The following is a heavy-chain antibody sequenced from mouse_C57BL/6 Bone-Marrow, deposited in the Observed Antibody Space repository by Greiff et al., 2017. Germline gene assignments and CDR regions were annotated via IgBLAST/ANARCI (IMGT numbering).Heavy chain of an antibody. J-gene: IGHJ3*01. CDR1: GYTFTSHW. D-gene: IGHD5-1-1*01. Sequence: QVQLQQPGAELVQPGASVKMSCTASGYTFTSHWTTRVQQRPGQGLAWIGDIYPGSGSTNYNEKFKSKATLTVDTSSSTAYMQLSSLTSEDSAVYYCARETLGYLPAYWGQGTLVTVSA. V-gene: IGHV1-55*01. CDR2: IYPGSGST. CDR3: ARETLGYLPAY.